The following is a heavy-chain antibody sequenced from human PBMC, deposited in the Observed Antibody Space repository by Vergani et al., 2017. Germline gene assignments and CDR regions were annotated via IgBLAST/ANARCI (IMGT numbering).Heavy chain of an antibody. CDR2: ISGRGGST. V-gene: IGHV3-23*01. D-gene: IGHD2-2*01. CDR3: AKSSYQLLDAAMDV. CDR1: GFTFSRYA. J-gene: IGHJ6*04. Sequence: EVQLLESGGGLVQPGGSLRLSCAASGFTFSRYAMSWVRQAPGKGLEWVSAISGRGGSTYYADSVKGRFTISRDNSKNTLYLQMNSLRAEDTAVYYCAKSSYQLLDAAMDVWGKGTTVTVSS.